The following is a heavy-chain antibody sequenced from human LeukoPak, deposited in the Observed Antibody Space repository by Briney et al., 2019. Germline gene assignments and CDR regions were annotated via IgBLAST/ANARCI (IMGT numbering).Heavy chain of an antibody. J-gene: IGHJ4*02. Sequence: PLASVKVSCQASGYTFTSYAISWVRQAPGQGLEWMGGIIPIFGTANYAQKFQGRVTITADKSTSTAYMELSSLRSEDTAVYYCARSSILAAAGPYYFDYWGQGTLVTVSS. D-gene: IGHD6-13*01. CDR1: GYTFTSYA. CDR2: IIPIFGTA. CDR3: ARSSILAAAGPYYFDY. V-gene: IGHV1-69*06.